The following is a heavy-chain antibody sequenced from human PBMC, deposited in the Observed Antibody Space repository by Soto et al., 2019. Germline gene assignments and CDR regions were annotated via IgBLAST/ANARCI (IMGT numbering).Heavy chain of an antibody. Sequence: QMQLQESGPGLVKPSGTLSLTCTVSGVSINSANWWTWVRQSPGKGLEWIGEIYHSGSTNFNPSLKILVTISVDNSKNQFYLELTSVTAADTAVYYCARYCGGGSCYLGAFDIWGQGTMVTVSS. CDR2: IYHSGST. CDR1: GVSINSANW. D-gene: IGHD2-15*01. CDR3: ARYCGGGSCYLGAFDI. V-gene: IGHV4-4*02. J-gene: IGHJ3*02.